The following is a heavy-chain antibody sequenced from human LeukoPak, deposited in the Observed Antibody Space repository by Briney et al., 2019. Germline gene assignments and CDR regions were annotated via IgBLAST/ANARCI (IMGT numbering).Heavy chain of an antibody. Sequence: SETLSLTCTVSGGSISGYYWNWIRQPPERGLEWIGYIYYSGTTNYNPSLKSRLTISLDTSKNQFSLKLTSVTAADTAVYYCARVPQTLWFGESDYWGQGTLVTVSS. CDR1: GGSISGYY. CDR2: IYYSGTT. J-gene: IGHJ4*02. V-gene: IGHV4-59*01. CDR3: ARVPQTLWFGESDY. D-gene: IGHD3-10*01.